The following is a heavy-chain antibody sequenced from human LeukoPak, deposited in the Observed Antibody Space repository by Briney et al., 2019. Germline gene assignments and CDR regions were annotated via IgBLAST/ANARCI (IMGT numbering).Heavy chain of an antibody. V-gene: IGHV3-23*01. J-gene: IGHJ4*02. CDR2: ISGSGGST. D-gene: IGHD2-2*02. CDR3: AKRYCSSTSCYMGYFDY. CDR1: GFTFSSYV. Sequence: QPGASLRLSCAASGFTFSSYVMSRVRQAPGKGLEWVSAISGSGGSTYYADSVKGRFTISRDNSKNTLYLQMNSLRAEDTAGYYCAKRYCSSTSCYMGYFDYWGQGTLVTVSS.